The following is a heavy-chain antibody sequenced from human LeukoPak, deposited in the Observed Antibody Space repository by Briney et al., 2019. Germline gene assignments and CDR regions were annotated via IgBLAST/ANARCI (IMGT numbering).Heavy chain of an antibody. CDR3: ARVGVGATRRWVWFDP. Sequence: NPSETLSLTCTVSGGSISSSSYYWSWIRQPPGKGLEWIGYIYYSGSTNYNPSLKSRVTISVDTSKNQFSLKLSSVTAADTAVYYCARVGVGATRRWVWFDPWGQGTLVTVSS. D-gene: IGHD1-26*01. J-gene: IGHJ5*02. CDR2: IYYSGST. CDR1: GGSISSSSYY. V-gene: IGHV4-61*01.